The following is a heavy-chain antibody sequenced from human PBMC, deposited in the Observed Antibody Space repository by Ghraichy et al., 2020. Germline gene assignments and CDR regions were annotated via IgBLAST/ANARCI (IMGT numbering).Heavy chain of an antibody. CDR3: ANPDGSVTYYAFDI. CDR1: GFTFGSYA. J-gene: IGHJ3*02. Sequence: GGSLRLSCAASGFTFGSYAMSWVRQTPGKGLDCVSAINPSGTTTYYADSVKGRLTISRDNSKNTLYLQLNSLRADDTALYFGANPDGSVTYYAFDIRGQGTMVAVSS. CDR2: INPSGTTT. D-gene: IGHD3-10*01. V-gene: IGHV3-23*01.